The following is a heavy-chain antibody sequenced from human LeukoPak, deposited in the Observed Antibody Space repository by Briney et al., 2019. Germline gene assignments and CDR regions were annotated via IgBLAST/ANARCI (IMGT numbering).Heavy chain of an antibody. CDR1: GFTVSFNY. Sequence: PGGSLRLSCAASGFTVSFNYMRWVRQAPGKGLEWVSVIYSGGSTDYADSVKGRFTISRDKSKNTLYLQMNSLRAEDTAVYYCAKCRGTCDAFDIWGQGTMVTVSS. V-gene: IGHV3-66*01. D-gene: IGHD1-1*01. CDR3: AKCRGTCDAFDI. J-gene: IGHJ3*02. CDR2: IYSGGST.